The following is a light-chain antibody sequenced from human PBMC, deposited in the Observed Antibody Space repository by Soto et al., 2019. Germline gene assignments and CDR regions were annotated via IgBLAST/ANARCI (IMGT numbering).Light chain of an antibody. J-gene: IGLJ2*01. CDR3: CSYAGSSTFVV. Sequence: QSALTQPASVSGSPGQSITISCTGTSSDVGSYNLVSWYQQHPGKAPKLMIYEGSYRPSGVSNRFSGSKSGNTASLTISGLQAEDKADYYCCSYAGSSTFVVFGGGTKLTVL. CDR2: EGS. V-gene: IGLV2-23*03. CDR1: SSDVGSYNL.